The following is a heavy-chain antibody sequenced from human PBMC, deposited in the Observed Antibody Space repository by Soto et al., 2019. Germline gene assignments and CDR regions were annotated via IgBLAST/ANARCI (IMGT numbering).Heavy chain of an antibody. D-gene: IGHD1-20*01. CDR1: GYTVTSYA. Sequence: QVQLVQSGAEVKKPGASVKVSCKASGYTVTSYAMHWVCQAPGQRLEWMGWINAGNGNTKYSQKFQGRVTITRDTSASTAYMELTSLTSEDTAVYYCARGLSLTQTDYWGQGDLVSVSS. J-gene: IGHJ4*02. CDR2: INAGNGNT. V-gene: IGHV1-3*01. CDR3: ARGLSLTQTDY.